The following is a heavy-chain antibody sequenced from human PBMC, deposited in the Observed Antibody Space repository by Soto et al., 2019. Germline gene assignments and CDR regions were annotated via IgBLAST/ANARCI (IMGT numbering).Heavy chain of an antibody. V-gene: IGHV1-69*12. D-gene: IGHD3-22*01. CDR1: GGTFSSYA. J-gene: IGHJ3*02. Sequence: QVQLVQSGAEVKKPGSSVKVSCKASGGTFSSYAISWVRQAPGQGLEWMGGIIPIFGTANYAQKFQGRVTITADESTSTAYMELSSLGSEDTAVYYCARPLGDDSSGSAVADAFDIWGQGTMVTVSS. CDR2: IIPIFGTA. CDR3: ARPLGDDSSGSAVADAFDI.